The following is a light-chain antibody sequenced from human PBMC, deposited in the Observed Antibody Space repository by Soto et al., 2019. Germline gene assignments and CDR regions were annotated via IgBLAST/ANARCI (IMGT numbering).Light chain of an antibody. V-gene: IGLV1-40*01. J-gene: IGLJ2*01. CDR1: SSNIGAGYD. Sequence: QSVLTKPPSVSGAPGQRVTISCTGSSSNIGAGYDVHWYQQLPGTAPKLLIYGNSNRPSGVPDRFSGSKSGTSASLAITGLQAEYEADYYCQSYASSLSGSVVFGGGTKLTVL. CDR2: GNS. CDR3: QSYASSLSGSVV.